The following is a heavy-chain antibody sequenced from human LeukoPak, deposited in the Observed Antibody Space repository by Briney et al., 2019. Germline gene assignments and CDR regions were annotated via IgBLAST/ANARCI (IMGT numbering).Heavy chain of an antibody. CDR2: ISAYNGNT. CDR3: ARDDYYDSSGYYLGAFDI. V-gene: IGHV1-18*01. J-gene: IGHJ3*02. Sequence: ASVKVSCKASGGTFSSYAISWVRQVPGQGLEWMGWISAYNGNTNYAQKLQGRVTMTTDTSTSTAYMELRSLRSDDTAVYYCARDDYYDSSGYYLGAFDIWGQGTMVTVSS. D-gene: IGHD3-22*01. CDR1: GGTFSSYA.